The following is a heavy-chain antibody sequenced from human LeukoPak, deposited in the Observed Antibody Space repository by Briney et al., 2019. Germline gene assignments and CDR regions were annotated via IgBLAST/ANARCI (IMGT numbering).Heavy chain of an antibody. D-gene: IGHD6-13*01. CDR2: IYRGGTT. CDR3: ARAGYSISWLFYYDY. V-gene: IGHV3-66*01. J-gene: IGHJ4*02. Sequence: GGSLRLSCAASGFNVSGNYMTWVRQAPGKGLEWVSVIYRGGTTYHADSVKGRFTISRDNSKNTVSLHMSSLRGEDTAVYYCARAGYSISWLFYYDYWGQGTLVTVSS. CDR1: GFNVSGNY.